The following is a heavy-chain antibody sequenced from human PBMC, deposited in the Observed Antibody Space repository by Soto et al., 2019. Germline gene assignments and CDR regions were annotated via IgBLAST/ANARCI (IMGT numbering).Heavy chain of an antibody. CDR2: VTASGGGT. J-gene: IGHJ4*02. V-gene: IGHV3-23*01. D-gene: IGHD5-18*01. Sequence: GGSLRLSCAASGFIFNNYAMTWVRQAPGKGLEWVSTVTASGGGTFYANSVKGRFTISRDNSRNTLHLQMSSLRVEDTALYYCAKALVPALTAKFGYWGQGTLVTVS. CDR1: GFIFNNYA. CDR3: AKALVPALTAKFGY.